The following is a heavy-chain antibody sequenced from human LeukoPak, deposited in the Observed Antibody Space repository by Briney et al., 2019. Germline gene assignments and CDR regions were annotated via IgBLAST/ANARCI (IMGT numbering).Heavy chain of an antibody. J-gene: IGHJ6*02. D-gene: IGHD6-13*01. CDR3: ARGAGAAGPYYYYGMDV. CDR1: GDSFSSNSAA. V-gene: IGHV6-1*01. CDR2: TSYRSKWYN. Sequence: SQTLSLTCAISGDSFSSNSAAWTWIRQSPSRGLEWLGRTSYRSKWYNDYAVSVKSRITINPDTSKNQFSLQLNSVTPEDTAVYYCARGAGAAGPYYYYGMDVWGQGTTVTVSS.